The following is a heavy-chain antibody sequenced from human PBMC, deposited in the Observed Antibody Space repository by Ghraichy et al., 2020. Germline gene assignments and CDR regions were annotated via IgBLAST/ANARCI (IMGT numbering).Heavy chain of an antibody. J-gene: IGHJ4*02. Sequence: SQTLSLTCAASGGSIISGDYGWSWVRQPPGKGLEWIGHIYQRGRTYYNPSLRGRVTITVDRSQQQSSLQLNSLTAADTAVYYCARAFPITIFRALNSFYFDDWGQGTLITVSS. D-gene: IGHD3-3*01. V-gene: IGHV4-30-2*01. CDR2: IYQRGRT. CDR3: ARAFPITIFRALNSFYFDD. CDR1: GGSIISGDYG.